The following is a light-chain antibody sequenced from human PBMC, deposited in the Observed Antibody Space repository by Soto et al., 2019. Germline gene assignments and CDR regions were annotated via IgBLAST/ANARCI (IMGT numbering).Light chain of an antibody. Sequence: EIVLTQSPGTLSLSPGERATLSCRASQSVSRNYLTWYQQKPGQAPRLLIYGASSRATGIPDRFSGSGSGTDFTLTINRLEPEDFAVYYCQQYGSSPFTFVPGTKVDIK. CDR1: QSVSRNY. V-gene: IGKV3-20*01. CDR2: GAS. CDR3: QQYGSSPFT. J-gene: IGKJ3*01.